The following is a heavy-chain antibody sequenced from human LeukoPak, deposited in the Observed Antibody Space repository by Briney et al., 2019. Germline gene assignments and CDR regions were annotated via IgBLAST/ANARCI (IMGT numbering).Heavy chain of an antibody. CDR1: GFTFSSYA. CDR3: ARGANPPGSYWSLGDAFDI. D-gene: IGHD1-26*01. J-gene: IGHJ3*02. CDR2: ISYDGSNK. Sequence: GGSLRLSCAASGFTFSSYAMHWVRQAPGKGLEWVAVISYDGSNKYHADSVKGRFTISRDNSKNTLYLQMNSLRAEDTAVYYCARGANPPGSYWSLGDAFDIWGQGTMVTVSS. V-gene: IGHV3-30*04.